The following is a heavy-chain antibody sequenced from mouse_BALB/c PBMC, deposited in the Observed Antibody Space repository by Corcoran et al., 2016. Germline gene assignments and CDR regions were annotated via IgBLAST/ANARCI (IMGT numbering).Heavy chain of an antibody. CDR1: GYSFTGYY. J-gene: IGHJ4*01. CDR3: ALVSSYYAMDY. V-gene: IGHV1-26*01. Sequence: EVQLQQSGPELVKPGASVKISCKASGYSFTGYYMHWVKQRHVKSLEWIGRINPYNGATSYNQNFKDKASLTVDKSSSTAYMELHSLTSEDSAVYYCALVSSYYAMDYWGQGTSVTVSS. CDR2: INPYNGAT. D-gene: IGHD6-2*01.